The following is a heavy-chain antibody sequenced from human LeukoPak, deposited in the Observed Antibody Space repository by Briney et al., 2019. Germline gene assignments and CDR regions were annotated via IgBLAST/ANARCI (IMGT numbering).Heavy chain of an antibody. V-gene: IGHV3-30*19. CDR3: ASGQLWLDY. CDR2: ISYDGSNK. J-gene: IGHJ4*02. Sequence: GGSLRLSCAASGFTFSSYGMHWVGQAPGKGLEWVAVISYDGSNKYYADSVKGRFTISRDNSKNTLYLQMNSLRAEDTAVYYCASGQLWLDYWGQGTLVTVSS. CDR1: GFTFSSYG. D-gene: IGHD5-18*01.